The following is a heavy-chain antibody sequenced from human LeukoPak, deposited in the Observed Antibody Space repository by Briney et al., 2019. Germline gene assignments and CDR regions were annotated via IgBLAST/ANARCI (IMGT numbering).Heavy chain of an antibody. Sequence: GESLKISCKGSGYSFTSYWIGWVRQMPGKGLEWMGIIYPGDSDTRYSPSFQGQVTISADKSISTAYLQWSSLKASDTAMYYCARQSWICSSTSCYGGYYYYGMDVWGQGTTVTVSS. J-gene: IGHJ6*02. V-gene: IGHV5-51*01. D-gene: IGHD2-2*01. CDR1: GYSFTSYW. CDR2: IYPGDSDT. CDR3: ARQSWICSSTSCYGGYYYYGMDV.